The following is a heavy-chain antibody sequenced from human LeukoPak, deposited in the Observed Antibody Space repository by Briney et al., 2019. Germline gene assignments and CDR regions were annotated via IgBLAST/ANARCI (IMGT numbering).Heavy chain of an antibody. V-gene: IGHV3-48*03. J-gene: IGHJ3*02. CDR3: ARGDYYGSQNYTYDI. Sequence: GGSLRLSCAASGFTVSSKYMSWVRQAPGKGLEWVSYISGRGDTIYYADSVKGRFTISRDNARNSLYLQMNSLRSEDTALYYCARGDYYGSQNYTYDIWSQGTMVTVSS. CDR1: GFTVSSKY. CDR2: ISGRGDTI. D-gene: IGHD3-10*01.